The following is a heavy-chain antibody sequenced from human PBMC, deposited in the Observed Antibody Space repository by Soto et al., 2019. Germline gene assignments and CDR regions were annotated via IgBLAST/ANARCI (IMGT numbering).Heavy chain of an antibody. Sequence: QVHLVQSGAEVKKPGASVRVSCWASGYIFITYAIHWVRQAPGQSPEWIGYINAGNGNTKYSQKFEDRVTFTRDTSATTAYLELSSLRSEDSAVYYCVSDGALRSLINFDVWGQGTVVTVAS. J-gene: IGHJ3*01. D-gene: IGHD3-16*01. V-gene: IGHV1-3*01. CDR1: GYIFITYA. CDR2: INAGNGNT. CDR3: VSDGALRSLINFDV.